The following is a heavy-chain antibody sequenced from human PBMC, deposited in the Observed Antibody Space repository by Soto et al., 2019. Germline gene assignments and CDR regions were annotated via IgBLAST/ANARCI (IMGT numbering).Heavy chain of an antibody. CDR3: ARGAQIYDYVWGSYRPGLDY. D-gene: IGHD3-16*02. CDR2: IYHSGGT. CDR1: GGSISSSNW. J-gene: IGHJ4*02. V-gene: IGHV4-4*02. Sequence: SETLSLTYAVSGGSISSSNWWSWDRQPPGKGLEWIGEIYHSGGTNYNPSLKSRVTISVDKSKNQFSLKLSSVTAADTAVYYCARGAQIYDYVWGSYRPGLDYWGQGTLVTVSS.